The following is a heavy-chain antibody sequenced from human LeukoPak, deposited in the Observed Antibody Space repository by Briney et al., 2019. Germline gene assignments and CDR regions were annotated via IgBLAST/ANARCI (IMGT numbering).Heavy chain of an antibody. J-gene: IGHJ4*02. CDR2: ISYDGSNK. CDR1: GYTFTSYA. V-gene: IGHV3-30-3*01. D-gene: IGHD1-1*01. CDR3: ARGIQLYYFDY. Sequence: SCKASGYTFTSYAMHWVRQAPGKGLEWVAVISYDGSNKYYADSVKGRFTISRDNSKNTLYLQMNSLRAEDTAVYYCARGIQLYYFDYWGQGTLVTVSS.